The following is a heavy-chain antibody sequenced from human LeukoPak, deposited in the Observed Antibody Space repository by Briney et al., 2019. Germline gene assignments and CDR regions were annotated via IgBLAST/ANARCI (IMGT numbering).Heavy chain of an antibody. CDR3: ARKHLYGDYDY. D-gene: IGHD4-17*01. Sequence: SETLSLTCTVSGGYIRSYSWSWIRQPAGKGLQWIGRIYTSGSTNYNPSLKRRVTMSVDTSKNRFSLKLSSVTAADTAVYYCARKHLYGDYDYWGQGTLVTVSS. CDR1: GGYIRSYS. J-gene: IGHJ4*02. CDR2: IYTSGST. V-gene: IGHV4-4*07.